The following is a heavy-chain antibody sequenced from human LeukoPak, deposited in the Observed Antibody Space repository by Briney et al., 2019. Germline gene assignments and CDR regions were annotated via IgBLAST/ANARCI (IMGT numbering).Heavy chain of an antibody. D-gene: IGHD1-26*01. CDR3: SRDPYSGAYGNTYYYYMDV. Sequence: GGSLRLSCEASGFSFSSYNMDWVRQTPGKGLEWISSITTSSTYTFYADSVKGRFTISRDNARNSLYLQMNSLTAEDTAVYYCSRDPYSGAYGNTYYYYMDVWGKGTTVTISS. J-gene: IGHJ6*03. CDR1: GFSFSSYN. CDR2: ITTSSTYT. V-gene: IGHV3-21*01.